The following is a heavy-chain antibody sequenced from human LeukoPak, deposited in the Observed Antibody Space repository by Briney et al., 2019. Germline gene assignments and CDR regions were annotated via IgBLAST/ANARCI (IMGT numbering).Heavy chain of an antibody. CDR2: IYYSGST. D-gene: IGHD6-19*01. CDR1: SGSISSSSYF. J-gene: IGHJ4*02. V-gene: IGHV4-39*01. Sequence: SETLSLTCTVSSGSISSSSYFWVWIRQPPGKGLEWIGSIYYSGSTYYNPSLKSRVTISVDTSKNQFSLKLNSVSAADTAVYYCARHVSGWYNTLVDCWGQGTLVTVSS. CDR3: ARHVSGWYNTLVDC.